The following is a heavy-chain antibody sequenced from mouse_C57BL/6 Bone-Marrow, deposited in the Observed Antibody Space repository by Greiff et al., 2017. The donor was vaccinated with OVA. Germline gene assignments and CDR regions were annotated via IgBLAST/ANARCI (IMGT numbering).Heavy chain of an antibody. CDR1: GYTFTSYW. Sequence: QVQLQQSGAELVRPGTSVKLSCKASGYTFTSYWMHWVKQRPGQGLEWIGVIDPSDSYTNYNQKFKGKATLTVDTSSSTAYMQLSSLTSEDSAVYYCARLHYGSSYGWYFDVWGTGTTVTVSS. CDR2: IDPSDSYT. D-gene: IGHD1-1*01. J-gene: IGHJ1*03. V-gene: IGHV1-59*01. CDR3: ARLHYGSSYGWYFDV.